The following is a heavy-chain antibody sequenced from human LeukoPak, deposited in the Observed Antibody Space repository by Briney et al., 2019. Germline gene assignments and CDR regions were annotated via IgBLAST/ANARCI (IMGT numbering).Heavy chain of an antibody. CDR3: ARGHYDILTGYHNWFDP. J-gene: IGHJ5*02. D-gene: IGHD3-9*01. V-gene: IGHV4-59*01. CDR1: GGSISSSY. Sequence: SETLSLTCTGSGGSISSSYWSWIRQPPGKGLEWIGYIYYSGSTNYNPSLKSRVTISVDTSKNQFSLKLSSVTAADTAVYYCARGHYDILTGYHNWFDPWGQGTLAAVSS. CDR2: IYYSGST.